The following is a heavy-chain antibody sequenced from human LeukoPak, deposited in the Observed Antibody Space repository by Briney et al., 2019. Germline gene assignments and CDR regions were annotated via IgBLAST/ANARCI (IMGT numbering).Heavy chain of an antibody. D-gene: IGHD3-10*01. CDR1: GGSVTSGGFY. CDR3: ARHSGSGSLSRPFDP. V-gene: IGHV4-39*01. CDR2: IYYTGST. J-gene: IGHJ5*02. Sequence: SETLSLTCSVSGGSVTSGGFYWGRLRQPPGKGPEWIATIYYTGSTYYNPSLNSRVTVSIDTSKNQFSLRLTSVTATDTAVYHCARHSGSGSLSRPFDPWGKGTLVTVSS.